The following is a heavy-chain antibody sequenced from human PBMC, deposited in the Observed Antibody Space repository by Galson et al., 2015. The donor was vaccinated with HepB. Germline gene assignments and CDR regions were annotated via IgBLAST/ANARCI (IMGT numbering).Heavy chain of an antibody. CDR3: ARLGRDYYDSSGYYSDWYFDL. CDR1: GGSFSGYY. J-gene: IGHJ2*01. D-gene: IGHD3-22*01. CDR2: INHSGST. Sequence: VTLSLTCTVYGGSFSGYYWSWLRQPPGRGREWIGEINHSGSTNYNPSLKSRVTISVDTSKNQFSLKLSSVTAADTAVYYCARLGRDYYDSSGYYSDWYFDLWGRGTLVTVSS. V-gene: IGHV4-34*01.